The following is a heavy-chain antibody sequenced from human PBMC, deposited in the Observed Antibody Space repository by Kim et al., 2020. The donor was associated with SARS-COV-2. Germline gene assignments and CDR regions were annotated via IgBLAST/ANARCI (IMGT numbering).Heavy chain of an antibody. V-gene: IGHV3-66*01. D-gene: IGHD5-12*01. J-gene: IGHJ4*02. Sequence: ADSVKGRFTISRDNSKNTLYLQMNSLRAEDTAVYYCAREHGYSGYDYFDYWGQGTLVTVSS. CDR3: AREHGYSGYDYFDY.